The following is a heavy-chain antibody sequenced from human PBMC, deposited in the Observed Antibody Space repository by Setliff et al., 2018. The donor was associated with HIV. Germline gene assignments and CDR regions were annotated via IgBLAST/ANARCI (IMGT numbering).Heavy chain of an antibody. D-gene: IGHD3-3*01. J-gene: IGHJ5*02. Sequence: ASVKVSCKASGYTFTTYDIIWVRQATGQGLEWMGCMNPNSGNTGYAQKFRGRVTMTRNTSIGTAYMELSSLRSEDTAVYYCARDIPHDYTFWSGSTRFDPWGQGTLVTV. CDR1: GYTFTTYD. CDR2: MNPNSGNT. CDR3: ARDIPHDYTFWSGSTRFDP. V-gene: IGHV1-8*02.